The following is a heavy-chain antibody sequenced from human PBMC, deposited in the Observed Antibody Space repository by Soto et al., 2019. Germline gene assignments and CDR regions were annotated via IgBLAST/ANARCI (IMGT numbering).Heavy chain of an antibody. CDR3: ARGEGGPRWGSIDY. Sequence: QVQLVQSGAEVKKPGASVKVSCKASGYTFTGYYMHWVRQAPGQGLEWMGWINPNSGGTNYAQKFQGWVTMTRDTXXSTAYMELSRLRSDATAVYYCARGEGGPRWGSIDYWGQGTLVTVSS. D-gene: IGHD2-21*01. CDR2: INPNSGGT. CDR1: GYTFTGYY. V-gene: IGHV1-2*04. J-gene: IGHJ4*02.